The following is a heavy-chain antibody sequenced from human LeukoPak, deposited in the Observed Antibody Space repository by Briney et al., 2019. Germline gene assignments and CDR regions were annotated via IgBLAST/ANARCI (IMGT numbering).Heavy chain of an antibody. Sequence: SETLSLTCTVSGGSISSSDYYWGWIRQPPGKGLEWIGSIYYGGSTYYNPSLKSRVTISVDTSMNQFSLKLSFVATADTAVYYCARALGYCSGGSCTRGYNWFDPWGQGTLVTVPS. CDR1: GGSISSSDYY. CDR3: ARALGYCSGGSCTRGYNWFDP. V-gene: IGHV4-39*01. J-gene: IGHJ5*02. D-gene: IGHD2-15*01. CDR2: IYYGGST.